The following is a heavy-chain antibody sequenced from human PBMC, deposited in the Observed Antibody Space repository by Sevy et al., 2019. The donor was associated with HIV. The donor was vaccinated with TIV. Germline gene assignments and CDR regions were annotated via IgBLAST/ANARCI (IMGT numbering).Heavy chain of an antibody. CDR1: GFSVSSHA. V-gene: IGHV3-30*04. D-gene: IGHD6-19*01. J-gene: IGHJ4*02. CDR3: TSDAGYSVGWYPSNY. CDR2: LSYDGSTQ. Sequence: GGSLRLSCAASGFSVSSHAMHWVRQAPGKGLEWVALLSYDGSTQYNADSVKGRFSISIDNSKNILYLQMNSLRPADTALYYCTSDAGYSVGWYPSNYWGQGTLVTVSS.